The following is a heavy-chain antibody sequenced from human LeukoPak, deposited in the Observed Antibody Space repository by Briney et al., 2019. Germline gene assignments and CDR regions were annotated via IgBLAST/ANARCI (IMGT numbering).Heavy chain of an antibody. Sequence: GGSLRLSCAASGVTFSSYSMNWVRQAPGKGLEWVSSMSSSSSYIYYADSVKGRFTISRDNAKNSLYLQLNSLRAEDTAVYYCARGRGLDYYDSSSHFDYCGQGTLVTVSS. D-gene: IGHD3-22*01. J-gene: IGHJ4*02. CDR3: ARGRGLDYYDSSSHFDY. CDR1: GVTFSSYS. V-gene: IGHV3-21*01. CDR2: MSSSSSYI.